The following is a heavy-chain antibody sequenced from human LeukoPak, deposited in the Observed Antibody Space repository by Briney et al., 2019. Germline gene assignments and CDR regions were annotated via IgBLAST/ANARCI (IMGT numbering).Heavy chain of an antibody. CDR3: AKARWEPNFDY. CDR2: INENGDIA. D-gene: IGHD1-26*01. V-gene: IGHV3-43*02. Sequence: GGSLRLSCAASGFTFDDYAMHWVRQGPGKSLEWVSLINENGDIAYYGDSVRGRFTVSRDNAKNSLYLQMNSLTTEDTALYYCAKARWEPNFDYWAREPWSPSPQ. CDR1: GFTFDDYA. J-gene: IGHJ4*02.